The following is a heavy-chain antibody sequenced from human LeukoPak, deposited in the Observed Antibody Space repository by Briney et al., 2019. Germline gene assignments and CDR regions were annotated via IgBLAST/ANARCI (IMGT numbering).Heavy chain of an antibody. V-gene: IGHV3-64*01. CDR1: GFTFNSYA. J-gene: IGHJ4*02. CDR2: ISSDGDST. CDR3: ARADCSSSSCYTVAY. Sequence: HPGGSLRLSCAASGFTFNSYAMQWVRQAPGKGLEYVSGISSDGDSTYYANSVKGRFLISRDNSKNMLYLQMGSLRAEDMAVYYCARADCSSSSCYTVAYWGQGTLVTVSS. D-gene: IGHD2-2*02.